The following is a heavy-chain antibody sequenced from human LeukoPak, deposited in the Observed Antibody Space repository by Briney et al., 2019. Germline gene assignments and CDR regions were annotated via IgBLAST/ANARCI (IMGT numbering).Heavy chain of an antibody. CDR1: GWIFSKYA. D-gene: IGHD5-12*01. V-gene: IGHV3-64*01. CDR2: ISSSGKNS. CDR3: AREKRGLAIDY. J-gene: IGHJ4*02. Sequence: PGWALTLSCVASGWIFSKYAMHGVGQAAGKGREYVLAISSSGKNSYYANTVKCRFTIPRDNTKNTLFLQMGSLKAEDMAVYYCAREKRGLAIDYWGQGTLVTVSS.